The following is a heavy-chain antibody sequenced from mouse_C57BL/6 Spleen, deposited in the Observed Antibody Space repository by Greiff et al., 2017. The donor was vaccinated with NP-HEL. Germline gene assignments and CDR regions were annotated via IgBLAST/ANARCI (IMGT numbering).Heavy chain of an antibody. D-gene: IGHD1-1*01. CDR1: GYTFTDYY. CDR3: ARGPITTVVRGYFDV. CDR2: IYPGSGNT. Sequence: QVQLQQSGAELVRPGASVKLSCKASGYTFTDYYINWVKQRPGQGLEWIARIYPGSGNTYYNEKFKGKATLTAEKSSSTAYMQLSSLTSEDSAVYFCARGPITTVVRGYFDVWGTGTTVTVSS. V-gene: IGHV1-76*01. J-gene: IGHJ1*03.